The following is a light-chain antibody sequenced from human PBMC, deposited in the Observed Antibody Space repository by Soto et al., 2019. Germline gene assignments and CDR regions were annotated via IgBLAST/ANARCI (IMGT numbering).Light chain of an antibody. CDR1: QSISRN. CDR3: QQYNNWPPYT. V-gene: IGKV3-15*01. Sequence: EVVVTQSPGTLSASPGERATLSCRASQSISRNLAWYQQKPGRAPRLLIYDVSTRATGVPARFSGSGSETEFTLTISSLQSEDFAVYYCQQYNNWPPYTFGQGTKVDIK. J-gene: IGKJ2*01. CDR2: DVS.